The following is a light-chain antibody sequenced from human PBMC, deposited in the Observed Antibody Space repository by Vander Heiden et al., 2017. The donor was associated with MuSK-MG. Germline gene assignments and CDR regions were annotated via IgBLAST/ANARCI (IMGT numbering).Light chain of an antibody. CDR3: QQSYSVVWT. Sequence: DIQMTQSPSSLSASVGDRVTITCRASQSISNYVNWYQQKPGQAPKLLIYAASNLQRGVPSRFSGSGSGTDFTLTITTLQPEDFATYYCQQSYSVVWTFGQGTKV. V-gene: IGKV1-39*01. CDR2: AAS. CDR1: QSISNY. J-gene: IGKJ1*01.